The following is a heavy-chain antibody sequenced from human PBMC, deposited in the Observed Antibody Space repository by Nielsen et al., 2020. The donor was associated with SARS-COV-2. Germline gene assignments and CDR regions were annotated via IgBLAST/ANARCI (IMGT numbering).Heavy chain of an antibody. V-gene: IGHV3-7*03. D-gene: IGHD1-7*01. CDR3: ATTTPYNWNYGWFDP. CDR1: GFTFDIYA. Sequence: GESLKISCAASGFTFDIYAMHWVRQAPGKGLEWVANIKQDGSETYYVDSVKGRFTISRDNAKNSLYLQMNSLRSEDTAVYYCATTTPYNWNYGWFDPWGQGTLVTVSS. CDR2: IKQDGSET. J-gene: IGHJ5*02.